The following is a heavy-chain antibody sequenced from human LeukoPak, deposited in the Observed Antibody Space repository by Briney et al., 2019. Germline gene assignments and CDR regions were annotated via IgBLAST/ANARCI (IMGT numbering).Heavy chain of an antibody. V-gene: IGHV4-39*01. D-gene: IGHD2-2*01. CDR2: IYYSGNT. CDR3: ARQLVVVVPAEFDY. CDR1: GGSISSSSYY. J-gene: IGHJ4*02. Sequence: SETLSLTCTVSGGSISSSSYYWGWVRQPPGKGLEWIGSIYYSGNTSYNPSLKSRVTISVDTSKDQFSLKLSSVTAADTAVYYCARQLVVVVPAEFDYWGQGTLVTVSS.